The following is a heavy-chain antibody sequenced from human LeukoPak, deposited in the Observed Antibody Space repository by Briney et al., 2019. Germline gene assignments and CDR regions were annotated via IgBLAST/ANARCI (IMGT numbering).Heavy chain of an antibody. CDR3: ARHGGSYSFDY. D-gene: IGHD1-26*01. CDR2: IYYSGST. CDR1: CGSISSYY. V-gene: IGHV4-59*08. J-gene: IGHJ4*02. Sequence: SETLSLTSTVSCGSISSYYWSWIRQPPGKGLECIGYIYYSGSTNYNPSLKSRVTISVDTSKNQFSLRLSSVTAADTAVYYCARHGGSYSFDYWGQGTLVTVSS.